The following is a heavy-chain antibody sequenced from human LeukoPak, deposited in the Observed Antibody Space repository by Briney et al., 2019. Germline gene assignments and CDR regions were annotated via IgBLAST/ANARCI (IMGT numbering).Heavy chain of an antibody. V-gene: IGHV1-2*02. CDR3: ARDTIYDFWSGYHDY. J-gene: IGHJ4*02. CDR2: INPNSGGT. D-gene: IGHD3-3*01. Sequence: ASVKVSCKASGYTFTGYYMHWVRQAPGQGLEWMGWINPNSGGTNYAQKFQGRVTMTRDTSISTAYMELRRLRSDDTAVYYCARDTIYDFWSGYHDYWGQGTLVTVSS. CDR1: GYTFTGYY.